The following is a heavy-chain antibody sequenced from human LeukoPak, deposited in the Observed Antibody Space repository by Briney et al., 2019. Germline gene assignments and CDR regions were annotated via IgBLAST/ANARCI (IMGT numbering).Heavy chain of an antibody. CDR1: GFTFSSYG. CDR2: IRYDGSNK. J-gene: IGHJ4*02. CDR3: ARVGGEYGSGSYYKGDFDY. D-gene: IGHD3-10*01. V-gene: IGHV3-30*02. Sequence: GGSLRLSCAASGFTFSSYGMHWVRQAPGKGLEWVAFIRYDGSNKYYADSVKGRFTISRDNAKNSLYLQMNSLRAEDTALYHCARVGGEYGSGSYYKGDFDYWGQGTLVTVSS.